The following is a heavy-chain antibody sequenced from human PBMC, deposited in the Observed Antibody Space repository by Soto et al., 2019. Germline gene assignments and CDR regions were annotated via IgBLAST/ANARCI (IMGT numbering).Heavy chain of an antibody. D-gene: IGHD2-15*01. CDR3: ARDGMDCSGGSCYCY. J-gene: IGHJ4*02. Sequence: QVQLVQSGAEVKKPGSSVKVSCKASGGTFSSYTISWVRQAPGQGLEWMGRIIPILGIANYARKFQGRVTITADKSTSTAYMELSSLRSEDTAVYYCARDGMDCSGGSCYCYWGQGTLVTVSS. CDR1: GGTFSSYT. V-gene: IGHV1-69*08. CDR2: IIPILGIA.